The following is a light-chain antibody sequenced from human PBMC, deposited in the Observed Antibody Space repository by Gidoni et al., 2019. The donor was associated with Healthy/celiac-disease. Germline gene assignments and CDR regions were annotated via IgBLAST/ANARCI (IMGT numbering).Light chain of an antibody. V-gene: IGKV3-11*01. J-gene: IGKJ4*01. Sequence: EIVLTQSPATLFLSPGERATRSCRASQSVSSYLAWYQQKPGQAPRLLLYDASNRATGIPARFSGSGSGTDFTLTISSLEPEDFAVYYCQQRSNWPPSLTFXGXTKVEIK. CDR1: QSVSSY. CDR3: QQRSNWPPSLT. CDR2: DAS.